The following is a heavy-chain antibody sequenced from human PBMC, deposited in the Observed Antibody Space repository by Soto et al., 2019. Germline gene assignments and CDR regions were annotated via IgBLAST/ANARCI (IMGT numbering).Heavy chain of an antibody. CDR2: TGGSGVAT. V-gene: IGHV3-23*01. Sequence: EVQLLESGGALVQPWGSLRLSCAASGFTFSGYAMTWVRQAPGKGLEWVSSTGGSGVATYYADSVTGRFTISRDNSKNTLYLQMDSLRAEDTAVYYCAKDSPFSGTGRLAFDYWGQGTLVTVSS. J-gene: IGHJ4*02. D-gene: IGHD3-10*01. CDR3: AKDSPFSGTGRLAFDY. CDR1: GFTFSGYA.